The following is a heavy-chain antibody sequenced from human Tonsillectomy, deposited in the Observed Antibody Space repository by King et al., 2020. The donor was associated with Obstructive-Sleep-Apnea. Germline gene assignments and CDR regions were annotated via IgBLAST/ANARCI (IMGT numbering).Heavy chain of an antibody. V-gene: IGHV1-2*02. J-gene: IGHJ4*02. CDR1: GYTFTGYY. D-gene: IGHD3-22*01. CDR2: INPDSGGT. Sequence: VQLVESGAEVKKPGASVKVSCKASGYTFTGYYIHWVRQAPGQGLEWMGWINPDSGGTNYAQKFQGRVTMTSDTSISTAYMELSSLRSDDTAVYYCARVVTDYYDRSGYLYRGQGTLVSVSS. CDR3: ARVVTDYYDRSGYLY.